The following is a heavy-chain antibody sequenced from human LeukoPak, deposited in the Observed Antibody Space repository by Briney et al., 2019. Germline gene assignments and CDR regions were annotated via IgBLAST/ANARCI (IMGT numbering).Heavy chain of an antibody. CDR1: GFTFCSYG. Sequence: GGSLRLSCAASGFTFCSYGMHWVRQAPGKGLEWVAVISYDGSNKYYADSVKGRFTISRDNSKNTLYLQMNSLRAEDTAVYYCAKFKTVTTFWYFDYWGQGTLVTVSS. CDR2: ISYDGSNK. CDR3: AKFKTVTTFWYFDY. D-gene: IGHD4-17*01. V-gene: IGHV3-30*18. J-gene: IGHJ4*02.